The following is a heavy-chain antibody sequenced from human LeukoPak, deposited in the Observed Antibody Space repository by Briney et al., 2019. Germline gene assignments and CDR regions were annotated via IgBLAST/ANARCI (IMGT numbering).Heavy chain of an antibody. V-gene: IGHV3-23*01. D-gene: IGHD6-13*01. CDR2: ISGSGGST. CDR3: AKPLAAAAGFFDAFDI. J-gene: IGHJ3*02. CDR1: GFTFSSYA. Sequence: GGSLRLSCAASGFTFSSYAMSWVRQAPGKGLEWVSAISGSGGSTYYADSVKGRFTISRDNSKNTLYLQMNSLRAEDTAVYYCAKPLAAAAGFFDAFDIWGQGTMVTVSS.